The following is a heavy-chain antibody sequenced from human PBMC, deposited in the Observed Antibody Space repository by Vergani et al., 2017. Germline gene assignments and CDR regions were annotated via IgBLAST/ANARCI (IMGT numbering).Heavy chain of an antibody. Sequence: QVQLVESGGGVVQPGRSLRLSCAASGFTFSSYAMHWVRQAPGKGLEWVAVISYDGSNKYYADSVKGRFTISRDNSKNTLYLQMNSLRAEDTAVYYCARVNPYYDFWSGYYVDYWGQGTLVTVSS. J-gene: IGHJ4*02. CDR1: GFTFSSYA. CDR2: ISYDGSNK. D-gene: IGHD3-3*01. V-gene: IGHV3-30-3*01. CDR3: ARVNPYYDFWSGYYVDY.